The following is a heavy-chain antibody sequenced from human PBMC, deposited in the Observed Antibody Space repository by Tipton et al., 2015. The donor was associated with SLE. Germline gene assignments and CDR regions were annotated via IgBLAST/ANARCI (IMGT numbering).Heavy chain of an antibody. CDR2: IYYSGST. Sequence: TLSLTCTVSGGSISSSSYYWGWIRQPPGKGLEWIGSIYYSGSTYYNPSLKSRVTISVDTSKNQFSLKLSSVTAADTAVYYCARSGPKYGMDVWGQGTTVTVSS. V-gene: IGHV4-39*01. CDR1: GGSISSSSYY. CDR3: ARSGPKYGMDV. J-gene: IGHJ6*02.